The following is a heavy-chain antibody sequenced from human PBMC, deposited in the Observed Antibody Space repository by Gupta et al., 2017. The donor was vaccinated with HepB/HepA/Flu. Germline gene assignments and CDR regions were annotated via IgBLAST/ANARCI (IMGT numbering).Heavy chain of an antibody. Sequence: EVQLLESGGGLVQPGGSLRLSCAASGFTFSSYAMAWVRQAPGKGLEWVSVIVGSGDITCYADSVKGRFTISRDNAKKTLYLQMKRLRAEDTAVYYWLTPGGSITCYEYWAQGTLVHVS. CDR3: LTPGGSITCYEY. CDR1: GFTFSSYA. J-gene: IGHJ4*02. D-gene: IGHD2-2*01. V-gene: IGHV3-23*01. CDR2: IVGSGDIT.